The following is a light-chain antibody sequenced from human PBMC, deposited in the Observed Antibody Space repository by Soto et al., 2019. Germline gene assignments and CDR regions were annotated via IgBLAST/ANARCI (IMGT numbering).Light chain of an antibody. Sequence: EIVLTQSPGTLSLSTGERATLSCRASQSVSSSYLAWYQQKPGQAPRLLIYGASSRSTGIPDRFSGSGSGTDFSLTISRLEPEDFAVYSWQQYGSSPRTFGQGTKLDIK. CDR1: QSVSSSY. V-gene: IGKV3-20*01. J-gene: IGKJ1*01. CDR3: QQYGSSPRT. CDR2: GAS.